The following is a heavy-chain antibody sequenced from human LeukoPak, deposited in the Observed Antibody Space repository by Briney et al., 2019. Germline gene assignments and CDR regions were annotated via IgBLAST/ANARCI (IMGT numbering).Heavy chain of an antibody. J-gene: IGHJ6*02. V-gene: IGHV5-51*01. Sequence: GESLKISCKGSGYSFTSYWIGWVRQMPGKGLEWMGIIYPGDSDTRYSPSFQGQVTISADKSISTAYLQWSSLKASDTAMYYCARSGGATGDYYYGMDVWGQGTTVTVSS. D-gene: IGHD1-26*01. CDR2: IYPGDSDT. CDR1: GYSFTSYW. CDR3: ARSGGATGDYYYGMDV.